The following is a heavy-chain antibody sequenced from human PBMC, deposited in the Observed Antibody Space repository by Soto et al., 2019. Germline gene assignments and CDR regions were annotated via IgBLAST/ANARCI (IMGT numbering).Heavy chain of an antibody. CDR3: ARGGYSYGYNWFDP. Sequence: QVQLQESGPGLVKPSGTLSLTCAVSGGSISSNNWWIWVRQPPGKGLEWIGGIYHSGSANYNPSLKSRVTISVDTSKNQFSLKLSSVTAADTAVYYCARGGYSYGYNWFDPWGQGTLVTVSS. CDR1: GGSISSNNW. D-gene: IGHD5-18*01. J-gene: IGHJ5*02. CDR2: IYHSGSA. V-gene: IGHV4-4*02.